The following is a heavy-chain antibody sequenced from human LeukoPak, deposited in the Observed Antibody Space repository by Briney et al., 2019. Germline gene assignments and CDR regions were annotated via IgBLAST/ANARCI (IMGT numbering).Heavy chain of an antibody. J-gene: IGHJ6*02. CDR2: IYPGDSDT. Sequence: GESLKISCKGSGYSFTSYWIGWVRQMPGKGLEWMGIIYPGDSDTRYSPSFQGQVTISADKSISTAYLQWSSLKASATAMYYCARLGSTSRNYYYGMDVWGQGTTVTVSS. CDR1: GYSFTSYW. V-gene: IGHV5-51*01. CDR3: ARLGSTSRNYYYGMDV. D-gene: IGHD2-2*01.